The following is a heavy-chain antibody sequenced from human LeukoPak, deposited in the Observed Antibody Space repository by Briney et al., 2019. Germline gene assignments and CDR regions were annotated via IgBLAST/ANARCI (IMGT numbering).Heavy chain of an antibody. Sequence: NPSETLSLTCTVSGYSISSGYYWGWIRQPPGKGLEWIGSIYHSGSTYYNPSLKSRVTMSVDTSKNQFSLKLSSVTAADTAVYYCARAYYYDSSGYALRDWGQGTLVTVSS. CDR2: IYHSGST. D-gene: IGHD3-22*01. J-gene: IGHJ4*02. CDR1: GYSISSGYY. CDR3: ARAYYYDSSGYALRD. V-gene: IGHV4-38-2*02.